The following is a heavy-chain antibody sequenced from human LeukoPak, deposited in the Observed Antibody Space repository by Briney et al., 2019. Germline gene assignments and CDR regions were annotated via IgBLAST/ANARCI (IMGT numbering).Heavy chain of an antibody. CDR2: INPNSGGT. CDR3: AREWGSGIGITAAGLIDY. J-gene: IGHJ4*02. D-gene: IGHD6-13*01. V-gene: IGHV1-2*02. CDR1: GYTFTGYY. Sequence: ASVKVSCKASGYTFTGYYVHWVRQAPGQGLEWMGWINPNSGGTNYAQKFQGRVTMTRDTSISTAYMELSRLRSDDTAVYYCAREWGSGIGITAAGLIDYWGQGTLVTVSS.